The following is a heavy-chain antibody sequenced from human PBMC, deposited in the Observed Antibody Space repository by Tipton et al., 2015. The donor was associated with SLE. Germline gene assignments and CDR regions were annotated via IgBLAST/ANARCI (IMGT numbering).Heavy chain of an antibody. D-gene: IGHD3-16*02. CDR2: IYHSGST. CDR3: ARGKTFGGVIVTPFDY. J-gene: IGHJ4*02. V-gene: IGHV4-39*07. CDR1: GDSISSSPYY. Sequence: LRLSCTVSGDSISSSPYYWAWIRQPPGKGVEWIGSIYHSGSTYYNPSLKSRVTISVDTSKNQFSLKLSSVTAADTAVYYCARGKTFGGVIVTPFDYWGQGTLVTVSS.